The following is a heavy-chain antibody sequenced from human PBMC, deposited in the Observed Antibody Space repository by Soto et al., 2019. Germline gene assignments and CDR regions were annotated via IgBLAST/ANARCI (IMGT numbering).Heavy chain of an antibody. D-gene: IGHD1-1*01. CDR1: GFSFSGKNY. Sequence: DVQLEESGGGLIQPGGSLRLSCAASGFSFSGKNYLTWVRQAPGKGLEWVSALYDTDGTYYADSVKGRFSVSRDNSKNTFYLQLHSLRPDDTALYFCATWLQREHAFDVWGLGTTVTVSS. CDR3: ATWLQREHAFDV. J-gene: IGHJ3*01. V-gene: IGHV3-53*01. CDR2: LYDTDGT.